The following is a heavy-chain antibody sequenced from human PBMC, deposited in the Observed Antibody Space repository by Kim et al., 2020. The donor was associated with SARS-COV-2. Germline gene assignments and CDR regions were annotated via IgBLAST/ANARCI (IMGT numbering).Heavy chain of an antibody. CDR3: ARKGEP. CDR1: GFTFSSYW. J-gene: IGHJ4*02. CDR2: IRQDGVDK. Sequence: GGSLRLSCAASGFTFSSYWMSWVRQAPGKGLEWVAYIRQDGVDKFYVDSVKGRFTISRDNAKKSLYLQMNSLSAEDTAVYYCARKGEPGGQGTLVTVSS. V-gene: IGHV3-7*01. D-gene: IGHD3-16*01.